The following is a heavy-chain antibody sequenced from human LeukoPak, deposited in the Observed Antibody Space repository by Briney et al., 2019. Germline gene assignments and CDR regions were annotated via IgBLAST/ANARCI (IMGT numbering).Heavy chain of an antibody. CDR1: GFTVSSNY. D-gene: IGHD1-26*01. Sequence: GGSLRLSCAASGFTVSSNYMSWVRQAPGKGLEWVAVISYDGSNKYYADSVKGRFTISRDNSKNTLYLQMNSLRAEDTAVYYCAKDINGSWTDKNFDYWGQGTLVTVSS. CDR2: ISYDGSNK. V-gene: IGHV3-30*18. J-gene: IGHJ4*02. CDR3: AKDINGSWTDKNFDY.